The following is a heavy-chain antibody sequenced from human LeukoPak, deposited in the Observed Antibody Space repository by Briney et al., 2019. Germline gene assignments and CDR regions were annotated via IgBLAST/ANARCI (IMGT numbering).Heavy chain of an antibody. Sequence: GGSLRLSCAASGFTFSSYAMHWVRQAPGKGLEWVSAISGSGGHTYYADSVKGRFTISRDNSKNTLYLQMDTLRGEDTAIYYCAKDGALYPFFFDSWGQGTLVTVSS. CDR1: GFTFSSYA. D-gene: IGHD3-16*01. CDR2: ISGSGGHT. V-gene: IGHV3-23*01. J-gene: IGHJ4*02. CDR3: AKDGALYPFFFDS.